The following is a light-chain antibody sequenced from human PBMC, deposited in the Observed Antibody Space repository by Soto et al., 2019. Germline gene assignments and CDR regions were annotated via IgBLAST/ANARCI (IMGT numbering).Light chain of an antibody. Sequence: QSALTQPASVSGSPGQSVTISCTGTTSDVGGYISVSWYQQHPGKAPKLMIYEVSNRPSGVPDRFSGSKSGTTASLIISGLQAEDEADYFCCSYADGQTLAFGGGTKLTVL. V-gene: IGLV2-11*01. CDR1: TSDVGGYIS. CDR3: CSYADGQTLA. J-gene: IGLJ2*01. CDR2: EVS.